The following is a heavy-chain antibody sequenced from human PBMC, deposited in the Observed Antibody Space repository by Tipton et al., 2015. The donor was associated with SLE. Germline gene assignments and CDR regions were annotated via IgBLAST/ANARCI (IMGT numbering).Heavy chain of an antibody. CDR2: LSWDGGST. Sequence: SLRLSCAASGFTFDDYTMHWVRHAPGKGLEWVSLLSWDGGSTYYADSVKGRFTISRDNSKNSLYLQMNSLRTEDTAFYYCAKDRSQQLGYYYGMDVWGQATTVTV. CDR1: GFTFDDYT. CDR3: AKDRSQQLGYYYGMDV. D-gene: IGHD6-13*01. J-gene: IGHJ6*01. V-gene: IGHV3-43*01.